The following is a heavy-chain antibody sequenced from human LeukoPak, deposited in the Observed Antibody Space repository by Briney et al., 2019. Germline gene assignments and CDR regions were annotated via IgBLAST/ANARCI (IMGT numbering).Heavy chain of an antibody. CDR3: AKDRLDYDILTGYYDY. Sequence: GGSLRLSXAASGFTFSSYAMSWVRQAPGKGLEWVSAISGSGGSTYYADSVKGRSTISRDNSKNTLYLQMNSLRAEDTAVYYCAKDRLDYDILTGYYDYWGQGTLVTVSS. V-gene: IGHV3-23*01. CDR2: ISGSGGST. D-gene: IGHD3-9*01. CDR1: GFTFSSYA. J-gene: IGHJ4*02.